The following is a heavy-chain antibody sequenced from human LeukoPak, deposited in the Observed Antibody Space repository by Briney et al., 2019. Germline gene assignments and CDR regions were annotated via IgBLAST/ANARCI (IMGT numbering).Heavy chain of an antibody. D-gene: IGHD6-19*01. CDR1: GITFSGYA. Sequence: PGRSLRLSCAASGITFSGYAIHWVRQAPGKGLEWVAVISYDGSNKYYADSVKGRFTISRGNSKNTLYLQMNSLRAEDTAVYYCARDRESSGWYAFDYWGQGTLVTVSS. CDR2: ISYDGSNK. CDR3: ARDRESSGWYAFDY. V-gene: IGHV3-30-3*01. J-gene: IGHJ4*02.